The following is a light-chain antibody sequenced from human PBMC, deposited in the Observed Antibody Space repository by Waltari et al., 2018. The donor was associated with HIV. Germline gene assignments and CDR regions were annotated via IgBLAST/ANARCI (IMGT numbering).Light chain of an antibody. Sequence: QSALTQPASVSGSPGQSITISCTGTSSDVGIYNLVSWYQQHPGKAPKLMIYEGSKRPSGVSNRFSGSKSGNTASLTISVLQAEDEADYYCCSYAGSFVIFGGGTKLTVL. V-gene: IGLV2-23*01. CDR2: EGS. J-gene: IGLJ2*01. CDR3: CSYAGSFVI. CDR1: SSDVGIYNL.